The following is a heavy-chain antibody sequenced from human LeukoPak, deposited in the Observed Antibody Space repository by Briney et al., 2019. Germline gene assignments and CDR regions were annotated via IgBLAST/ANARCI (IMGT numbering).Heavy chain of an antibody. J-gene: IGHJ4*02. D-gene: IGHD2-21*01. CDR3: TRGRIALS. CDR1: GYTLVNYH. Sequence: GASVKVSCKASGYTLVNYHINWVRQATGQGLEWVGWVNPRSGATASSQKFQGRVSITSDASINTAYMELSSLRSEDTALYYCTRGRIALSWGQGTLITVSS. V-gene: IGHV1-8*03. CDR2: VNPRSGAT.